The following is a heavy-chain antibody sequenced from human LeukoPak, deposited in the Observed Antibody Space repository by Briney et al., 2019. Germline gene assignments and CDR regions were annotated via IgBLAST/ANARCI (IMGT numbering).Heavy chain of an antibody. J-gene: IGHJ4*02. CDR3: ARVHSYCSTTSCLDY. D-gene: IGHD2-2*01. Sequence: ASVNPSCKASGYTFTSYGISWVRQAPGHGLEWMGWISAYNGNSNYAQKFQGRVTMTTDTSTSTGYMELRSLRSDDTAVYYCARVHSYCSTTSCLDYWGQGTLVTVSS. V-gene: IGHV1-18*01. CDR1: GYTFTSYG. CDR2: ISAYNGNS.